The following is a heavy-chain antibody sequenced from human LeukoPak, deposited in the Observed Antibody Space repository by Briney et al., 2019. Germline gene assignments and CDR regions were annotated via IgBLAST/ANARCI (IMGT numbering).Heavy chain of an antibody. D-gene: IGHD5-12*01. V-gene: IGHV4-59*01. J-gene: IGHJ6*02. Sequence: SETLSLTCTVSGGSISSYYWSWIRQPPGKGLEWIGYIYYSGSTNYNPSLKRRVTISLDTSKSQFSLKLRSVTAADTAVYYCARSGLDSRYYFGMDVWGQGTTVTVSS. CDR2: IYYSGST. CDR1: GGSISSYY. CDR3: ARSGLDSRYYFGMDV.